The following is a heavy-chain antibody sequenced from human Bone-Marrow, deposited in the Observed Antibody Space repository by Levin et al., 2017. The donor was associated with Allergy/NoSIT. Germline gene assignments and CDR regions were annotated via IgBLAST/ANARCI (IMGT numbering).Heavy chain of an antibody. J-gene: IGHJ5*02. Sequence: EASVKVSCKASGYTFTGYYMHWVRQAPGQGLEWMGRINPNSGGTNYAQKFQGRVNMTRDTSISTAYMELSRLRSDDTAVYYCARALKPKVLRFLEWLPQGGNWFDPWGQGTLVTVSS. CDR1: GYTFTGYY. D-gene: IGHD3-3*01. CDR2: INPNSGGT. V-gene: IGHV1-2*06. CDR3: ARALKPKVLRFLEWLPQGGNWFDP.